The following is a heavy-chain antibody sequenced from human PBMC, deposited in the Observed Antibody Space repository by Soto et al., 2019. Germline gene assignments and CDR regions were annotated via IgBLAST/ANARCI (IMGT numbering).Heavy chain of an antibody. Sequence: QVQLVESGGGVVQPGRSLRLSCEASGFTFSSYGMHWVRQAPGKGLEWVAVIWYDGSNKYYADSVKGRFTISRDNSKNTLYLQMNSLRAEDTAVYYCARPRGPTTDRYYFDYWGQGTLVTVSS. J-gene: IGHJ4*02. CDR2: IWYDGSNK. CDR1: GFTFSSYG. V-gene: IGHV3-33*01. CDR3: ARPRGPTTDRYYFDY. D-gene: IGHD5-12*01.